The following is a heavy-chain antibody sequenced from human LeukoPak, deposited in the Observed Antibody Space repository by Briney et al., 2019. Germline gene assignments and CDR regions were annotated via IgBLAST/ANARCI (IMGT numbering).Heavy chain of an antibody. J-gene: IGHJ4*02. V-gene: IGHV3-48*03. D-gene: IGHD6-19*01. CDR3: TKLAVASADS. CDR1: GFSFSSYE. CDR2: ISPSGSTK. Sequence: GGSLRLSCAAYGFSFSSYEMNWVRQAPGKGLEWVSNISPSGSTKYYADSVKGRFTVSRDNAKNSLYLQMNSLRAGDTGVYYCTKLAVASADSWGQGTLVTVSS.